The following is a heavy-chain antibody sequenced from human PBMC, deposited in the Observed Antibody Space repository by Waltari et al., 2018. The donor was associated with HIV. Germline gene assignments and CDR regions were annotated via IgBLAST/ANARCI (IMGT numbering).Heavy chain of an antibody. CDR3: ATRPPYRMADVRDWFDP. D-gene: IGHD3-16*02. CDR1: GGSISGTNW. J-gene: IGHJ5*02. V-gene: IGHV4-4*02. CDR2: IYHDGSI. Sequence: VQLHESGPGLVKPSGTLSLTCAVSGGSISGTNWRTWVRQPPGKGLEWIGEIYHDGSIKYNPSLQSRVTISIDKSKNQFSLNLSSATAADTAIYYCATRPPYRMADVRDWFDPWGQGTLVIVSS.